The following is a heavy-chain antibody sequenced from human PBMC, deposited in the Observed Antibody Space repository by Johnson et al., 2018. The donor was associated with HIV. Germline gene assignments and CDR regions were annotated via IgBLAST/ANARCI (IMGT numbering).Heavy chain of an antibody. CDR2: IKRKTDGGTT. Sequence: VQLVESGGGVVQPGRSLRLSCAASGFTFSNAWMSWVRQAPGKGLEWVGRIKRKTDGGTTDYAAPVKGRFTISRDDSKNTLYLQMNSLKTEYTAVYYCNTDRDAFDIWGQGTMVTVSS. CDR3: NTDRDAFDI. V-gene: IGHV3-15*01. CDR1: GFTFSNAW. J-gene: IGHJ3*02.